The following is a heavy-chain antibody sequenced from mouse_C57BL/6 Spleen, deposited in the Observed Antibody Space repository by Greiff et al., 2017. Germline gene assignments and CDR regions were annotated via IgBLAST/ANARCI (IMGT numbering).Heavy chain of an antibody. Sequence: VKLVESGPGLVQPSQSLSITCTVSGFSLTSYGVHWVRQSPGKGLEWLGVIWSGGSTDYNAAFISRLSISKDNSKSQVFFKMNSLQADDTAIYYCATYYYGSSYDYAMDYWGQGTSVTVAS. CDR1: GFSLTSYG. V-gene: IGHV2-2*01. CDR2: IWSGGST. CDR3: ATYYYGSSYDYAMDY. D-gene: IGHD1-1*01. J-gene: IGHJ4*01.